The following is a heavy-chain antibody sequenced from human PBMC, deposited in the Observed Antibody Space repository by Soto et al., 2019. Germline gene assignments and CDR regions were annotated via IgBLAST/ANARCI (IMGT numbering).Heavy chain of an antibody. CDR1: GFTFSSYG. J-gene: IGHJ4*02. D-gene: IGHD6-19*01. CDR2: ISYDGSNK. V-gene: IGHV3-30*18. Sequence: QVQLVESGGGVVQPGRSLRLSCAASGFTFSSYGMHWVRQAPGKGLEWVAVISYDGSNKYYADSVKGRFTISRDNSKNTQYLQMNSLRAEDTAVYYCAKDPGGQAVALDYWGQGTLVTVSS. CDR3: AKDPGGQAVALDY.